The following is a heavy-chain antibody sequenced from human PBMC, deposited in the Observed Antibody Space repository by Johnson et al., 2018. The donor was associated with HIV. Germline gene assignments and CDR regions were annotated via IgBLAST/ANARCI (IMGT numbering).Heavy chain of an antibody. J-gene: IGHJ3*02. V-gene: IGHV3-23*04. CDR1: GFTFSSYA. D-gene: IGHD6-13*01. Sequence: MLLVESGGGLVQPGGSLRLSCAASGFTFSSYAMSWVRQAPGKGLAWVSAISGSGGSTYYADSVKGRFTISRDNSKNTLYLQMNSLRAEDTAVYYCSKFLAWGLYSSSWYHAFDIWGQGTMVTVSS. CDR2: ISGSGGST. CDR3: SKFLAWGLYSSSWYHAFDI.